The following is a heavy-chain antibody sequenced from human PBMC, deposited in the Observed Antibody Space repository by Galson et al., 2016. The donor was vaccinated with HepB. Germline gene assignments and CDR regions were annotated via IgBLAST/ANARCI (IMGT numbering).Heavy chain of an antibody. J-gene: IGHJ4*02. CDR2: ITPSSGST. CDR1: GDTFARYQ. CDR3: ARDGLWELRFFAK. Sequence: SVKVSCKASGDTFARYQMHWVRQAPGQGLEWMGIITPSSGSTSYAQKFQGRVTFTRDTSTSTVYMELFSLKSEDTAVYHCARDGLWELRFFAKWGQGTLVTVSS. D-gene: IGHD3-16*01. V-gene: IGHV1-46*01.